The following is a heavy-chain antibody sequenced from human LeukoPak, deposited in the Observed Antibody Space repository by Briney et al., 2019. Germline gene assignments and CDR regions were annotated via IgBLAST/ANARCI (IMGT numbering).Heavy chain of an antibody. CDR3: VRGSLGGLHFDY. V-gene: IGHV3-20*04. Sequence: SGGSLRLSCAASGFTFDDYGMSWVRQAPGRGLEWVSGINWNGGSTGYADSVKGRFTISRDNAKNSMYLQMNSLRAEVTALCYCVRGSLGGLHFDYWGQGTLVTVSS. CDR2: INWNGGST. J-gene: IGHJ4*02. D-gene: IGHD3-16*01. CDR1: GFTFDDYG.